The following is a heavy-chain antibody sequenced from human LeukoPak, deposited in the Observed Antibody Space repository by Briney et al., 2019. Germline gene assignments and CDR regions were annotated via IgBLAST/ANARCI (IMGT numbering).Heavy chain of an antibody. CDR2: IYYSGST. J-gene: IGHJ6*03. D-gene: IGHD4-17*01. CDR3: ARGKTTVTTRAYYYYYMDV. V-gene: IGHV4-59*01. CDR1: GGSISSYY. Sequence: IPSETLSLTCTVSGGSISSYYWSWIRQPPGKGLEWIGYIYYSGSTNYNPSLKSRVTISVDTSKNQFSLKLSSVTAADTAVYYCARGKTTVTTRAYYYYYMDVWGKGTTVTVSS.